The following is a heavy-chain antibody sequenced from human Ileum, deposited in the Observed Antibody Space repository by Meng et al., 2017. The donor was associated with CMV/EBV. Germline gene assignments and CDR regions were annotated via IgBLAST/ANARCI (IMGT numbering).Heavy chain of an antibody. D-gene: IGHD2-2*01. V-gene: IGHV3-23*01. CDR2: ISGSGGST. CDR3: ASLPREYCSSVTCPNWFDP. Sequence: EVQLLESGGGLVQPGXXXXLAGEASGFTFGSSYGMSWIRQAPGKGLEWVSAISGSGGSTYYADSVKGRFTISRDNSKSILYLQMNGLRADDTAVYYCASLPREYCSSVTCPNWFDPWGQGTLVTVSS. J-gene: IGHJ5*02. CDR1: GFTFGSSYG.